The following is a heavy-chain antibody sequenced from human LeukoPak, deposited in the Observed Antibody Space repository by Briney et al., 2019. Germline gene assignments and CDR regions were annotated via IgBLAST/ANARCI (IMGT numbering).Heavy chain of an antibody. CDR1: GGPISSGSYY. V-gene: IGHV4-61*02. CDR2: IYTSGST. Sequence: SQTLSLTCTVSGGPISSGSYYWSWIRQPAGKGLEWIGRIYTSGSTNYNPSLKSRVTISVDTSKNQFSLKLSSVTAADTAVYYCASGPGWYPFDYWGQGTLVTVSS. CDR3: ASGPGWYPFDY. J-gene: IGHJ4*02. D-gene: IGHD6-19*01.